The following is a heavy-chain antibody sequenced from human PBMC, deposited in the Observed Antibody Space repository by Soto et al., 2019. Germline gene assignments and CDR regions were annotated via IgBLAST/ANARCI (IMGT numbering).Heavy chain of an antibody. CDR2: IIPILGIA. CDR1: GGRYSSFT. Sequence: WASVKVSRKASGGRYSSFTISSVRHAPGQGLEWMGRIIPILGIANYAQKFQGRVTITADKSTSTAYMELSSLRSEDTAVYYCARAPVTTQNSFDNRGQKTLVTVSS. V-gene: IGHV1-69*02. CDR3: ARAPVTTQNSFDN. J-gene: IGHJ4*02. D-gene: IGHD4-17*01.